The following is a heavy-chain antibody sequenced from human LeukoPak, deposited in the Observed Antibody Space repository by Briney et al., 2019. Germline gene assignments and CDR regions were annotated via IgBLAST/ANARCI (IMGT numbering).Heavy chain of an antibody. CDR1: GFSFGSCW. J-gene: IGHJ4*02. D-gene: IGHD1-26*01. V-gene: IGHV3-74*01. CDR3: ARVVIVGVSMFDY. CDR2: INSDGSST. Sequence: QPGGSLRLSCAASGFSFGSCWMHWVRQAPGKGLVWVSRINSDGSSTSYADSVKGRFTISRDNAKNTLYLQMNSLRAEDTAVYYCARVVIVGVSMFDYWGQGTLVTVSP.